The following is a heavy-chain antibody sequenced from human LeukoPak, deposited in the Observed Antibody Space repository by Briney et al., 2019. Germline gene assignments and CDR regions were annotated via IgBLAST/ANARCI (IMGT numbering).Heavy chain of an antibody. V-gene: IGHV3-21*01. CDR1: GFPFSSYS. D-gene: IGHD2-21*01. Sequence: GGSLRLSCAASGFPFSSYSMNWVRQAPGQGLEWVSSITSRGNTFYADSVKGRFTISRDNAKNSLYLQMNSLRAEDTAVYYCARDPTRDDCWGQGTLVTVSS. CDR3: ARDPTRDDC. CDR2: ITSRGNT. J-gene: IGHJ4*02.